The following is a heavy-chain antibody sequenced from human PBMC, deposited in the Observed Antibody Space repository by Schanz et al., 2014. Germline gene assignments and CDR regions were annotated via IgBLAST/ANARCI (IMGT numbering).Heavy chain of an antibody. D-gene: IGHD1-26*01. CDR1: GFTFSDYY. Sequence: QVQLVESGGTLVKPGGSLRLSCVVSGFTFSDYYMNWVRQAPGKGLEWVSYISSSSSTIYYADSVKGRFTISRDNAKNSLYLQMNSLRDEDTAVYYCARGGATRFDYWGQGTLVTVSS. CDR2: ISSSSSTI. CDR3: ARGGATRFDY. J-gene: IGHJ4*02. V-gene: IGHV3-11*04.